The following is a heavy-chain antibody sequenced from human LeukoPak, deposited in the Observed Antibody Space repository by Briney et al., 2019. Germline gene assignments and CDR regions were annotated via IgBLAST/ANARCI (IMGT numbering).Heavy chain of an antibody. CDR2: IYPGDSDT. J-gene: IGHJ4*02. CDR1: GYSFTSYW. D-gene: IGHD4-17*01. V-gene: IGHV5-51*01. Sequence: GESLKISCKGSGYSFTSYWIGWVRQMPGKGLELMGIIYPGDSDTRYSPSFRGQVTISADKSINTAHLQWNSLKDSDTAIYYCTRQYGPRGHFDLWGQGTLVTVSS. CDR3: TRQYGPRGHFDL.